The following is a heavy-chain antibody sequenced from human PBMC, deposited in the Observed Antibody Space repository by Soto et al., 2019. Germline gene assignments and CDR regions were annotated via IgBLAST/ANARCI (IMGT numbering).Heavy chain of an antibody. J-gene: IGHJ6*02. V-gene: IGHV1-69*13. Sequence: SVKVSCKASGGTFSSYAISWVRQAPGQGLEWMGGIIPIFGTANYAQKFQGRVTITADESTSTAYMELSSLRSEDTAVYYCARSGGKTASTRLAPDVWGQGTTVTVSS. CDR3: ARSGGKTASTRLAPDV. CDR2: IIPIFGTA. D-gene: IGHD3-16*01. CDR1: GGTFSSYA.